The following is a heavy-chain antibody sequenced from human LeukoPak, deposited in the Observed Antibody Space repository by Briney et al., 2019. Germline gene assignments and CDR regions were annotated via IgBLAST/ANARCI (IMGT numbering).Heavy chain of an antibody. Sequence: SETLSLTCTVSGGSISSYYWSWIRQPPGKGLEWIGYIYYSGSTNYNPSLKSRVTISADTSKNQFSLKLSSVTAADTAVYYCARGEYSSSWYGRSHYYYGMDVWGQGTTVTVSS. CDR3: ARGEYSSSWYGRSHYYYGMDV. J-gene: IGHJ6*02. CDR1: GGSISSYY. CDR2: IYYSGST. V-gene: IGHV4-59*01. D-gene: IGHD6-13*01.